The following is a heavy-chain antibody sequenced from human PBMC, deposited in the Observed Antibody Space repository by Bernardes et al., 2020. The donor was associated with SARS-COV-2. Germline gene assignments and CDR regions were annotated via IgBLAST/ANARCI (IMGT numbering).Heavy chain of an antibody. D-gene: IGHD6-6*01. CDR1: GFTFSTFW. CDR2: INQDGSET. J-gene: IGHJ4*02. V-gene: IGHV3-7*01. Sequence: GGSLRLSCAASGFTFSTFWMTWVRQAPGKGLEWVANINQDGSETCYVDSVKGRFTISRDNAKNSLFMEMNTLRAEDTAVYYCARIYSTSSFDFDYWGQGTLFTVSS. CDR3: ARIYSTSSFDFDY.